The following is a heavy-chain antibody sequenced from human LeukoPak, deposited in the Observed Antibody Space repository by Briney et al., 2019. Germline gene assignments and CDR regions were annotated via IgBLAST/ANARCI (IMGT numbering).Heavy chain of an antibody. V-gene: IGHV4-4*07. CDR1: GGSISSYY. CDR3: ARSPRGATSRYYYYYYMDV. J-gene: IGHJ6*03. Sequence: SETLSLTCTVSGGSISSYYWSWIRQPAGKGLEWIGRIYTSGSTNYNPSLKSRVTMSVDTSKNQVSLKLSSVTAADTAVYYCARSPRGATSRYYYYYYMDVWDKGTTVTVSS. D-gene: IGHD5-24*01. CDR2: IYTSGST.